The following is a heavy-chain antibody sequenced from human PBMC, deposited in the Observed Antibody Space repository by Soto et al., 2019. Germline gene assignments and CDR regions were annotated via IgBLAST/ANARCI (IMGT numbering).Heavy chain of an antibody. Sequence: PGGSLRLSCAASGFTFSGSAMHWVRQASGKGLEWVGRIRSKANSYATAYAASVKGRFTISRDDSKNTAYLQMNSLKTEDTAVYYCTSRTYGSAYHSYGMDGWGPGTTVTVAS. CDR3: TSRTYGSAYHSYGMDG. D-gene: IGHD4-17*01. V-gene: IGHV3-73*01. J-gene: IGHJ6*02. CDR1: GFTFSGSA. CDR2: IRSKANSYAT.